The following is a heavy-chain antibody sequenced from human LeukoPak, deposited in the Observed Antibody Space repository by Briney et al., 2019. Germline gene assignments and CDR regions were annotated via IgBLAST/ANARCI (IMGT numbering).Heavy chain of an antibody. J-gene: IGHJ5*02. V-gene: IGHV3-23*01. CDR2: ISGSGGST. D-gene: IGHD3-3*01. Sequence: AGSLRLSCAASGFTFSSYAMSWVRQAPGKGREWVSAISGSGGSTYYADSVKGRFTISRDNSKNTLYLQMNSLRAEDTAVYYCAKDGVDFWSGYTNWFDPWGQGTLVTVSS. CDR1: GFTFSSYA. CDR3: AKDGVDFWSGYTNWFDP.